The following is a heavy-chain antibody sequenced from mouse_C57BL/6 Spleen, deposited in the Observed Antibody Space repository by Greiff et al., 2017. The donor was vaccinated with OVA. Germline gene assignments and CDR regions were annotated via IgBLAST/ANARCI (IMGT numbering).Heavy chain of an antibody. D-gene: IGHD1-1*01. J-gene: IGHJ2*01. CDR1: GFTFSSYT. Sequence: EVKLMESGGGLVKPGGSLKLSCAASGFTFSSYTMSWVRQTPEKRLEWVATISGGGGNTYYPDSVKGRFTISRDNAKNTLYLQMSSLRSEDTALYYCARSYGSSPYYFDYWGQGTTLTVSS. V-gene: IGHV5-9*01. CDR3: ARSYGSSPYYFDY. CDR2: ISGGGGNT.